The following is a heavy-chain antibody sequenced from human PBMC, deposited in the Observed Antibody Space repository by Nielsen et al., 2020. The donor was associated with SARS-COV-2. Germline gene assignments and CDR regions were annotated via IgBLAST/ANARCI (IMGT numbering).Heavy chain of an antibody. V-gene: IGHV5-10-1*01. Sequence: KVSCKGSGYNFTEYWISWVRQMPGKGLEWMGRIDPSESYVDYGPSFEGHVTISTDKSISTADLQWGSLEASDTAMYYCASLNVRTAMVWGQGTMVTVSS. J-gene: IGHJ3*01. CDR1: GYNFTEYW. CDR2: IDPSESYV. CDR3: ASLNVRTAMV. D-gene: IGHD2-8*01.